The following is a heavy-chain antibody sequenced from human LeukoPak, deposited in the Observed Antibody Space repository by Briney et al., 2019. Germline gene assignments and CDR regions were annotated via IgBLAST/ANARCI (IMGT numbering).Heavy chain of an antibody. D-gene: IGHD3-10*01. V-gene: IGHV3-7*01. CDR1: GFTFSSYW. J-gene: IGHJ4*02. Sequence: GGSLRLSCAASGFTFSSYWMSWVRQAPGKGLEWVANIKQDGSEKYYVDSVKGRFTISRDNAKNSLYLQMNSLRAEDTAVYYCARALWFGELSWFDYWGQGTLVTVSS. CDR2: IKQDGSEK. CDR3: ARALWFGELSWFDY.